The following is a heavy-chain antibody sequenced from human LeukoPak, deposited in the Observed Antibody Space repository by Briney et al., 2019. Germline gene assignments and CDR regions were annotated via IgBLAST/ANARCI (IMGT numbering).Heavy chain of an antibody. V-gene: IGHV3-30*18. CDR1: GFTFINYG. J-gene: IGHJ4*02. CDR2: ISYDGTNK. CDR3: ANYGDYQYFDY. Sequence: GGSLRLSCAASGFTFINYGMHWVRQAPGKGLEWVAVISYDGTNKYYADSVKGRFTIPRGNSKNTLYLQMNSLKTDDTAVYYCANYGDYQYFDYWGQGTPVTVSS. D-gene: IGHD4-17*01.